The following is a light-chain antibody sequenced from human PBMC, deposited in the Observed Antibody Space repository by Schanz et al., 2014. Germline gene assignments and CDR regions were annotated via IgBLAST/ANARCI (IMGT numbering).Light chain of an antibody. CDR3: AAWDDSLSGPV. CDR1: SSSIARNT. V-gene: IGLV1-44*01. Sequence: QSVLTQSPSASATPGQRVTISCSGSSSSIARNTVNWYQQFPGTAPKLLIYSNNQRPSGVPDRFSGSKSGTSASLAISGLQSEDEADYYCAAWDDSLSGPVLGGGTKLTVL. J-gene: IGLJ3*02. CDR2: SNN.